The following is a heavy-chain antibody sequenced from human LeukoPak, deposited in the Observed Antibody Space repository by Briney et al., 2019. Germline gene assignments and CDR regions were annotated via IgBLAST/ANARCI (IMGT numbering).Heavy chain of an antibody. CDR3: ARDGPSQKEYSSRAPYYYYGKDV. D-gene: IGHD6-13*01. CDR1: GGSISSGDYY. V-gene: IGHV4-30-4*01. Sequence: SETLSLTCTVSGGSISSGDYYWSWIRQPPGKGLEWIGYIYYSGSTYYNPSLKSRVTISVDTSKNQFSLKLSSVTAADTAVYYCARDGPSQKEYSSRAPYYYYGKDVWGQGTTVTVSS. CDR2: IYYSGST. J-gene: IGHJ6*02.